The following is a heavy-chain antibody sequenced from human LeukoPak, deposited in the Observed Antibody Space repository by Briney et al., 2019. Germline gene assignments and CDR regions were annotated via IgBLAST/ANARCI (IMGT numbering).Heavy chain of an antibody. J-gene: IGHJ4*02. V-gene: IGHV4-39*07. CDR3: AREVYYGSGSDYFDY. CDR1: GGSIGSYY. Sequence: KPSETLSLTCTVSGGSIGSYYWGWIRQPPGRGPEWIGIINYSGNTCYNPSLKSRVTISVDTPKNQFSLKVSSVTAADTAVYYCAREVYYGSGSDYFDYWGQGTLVTVSS. D-gene: IGHD3-10*01. CDR2: INYSGNT.